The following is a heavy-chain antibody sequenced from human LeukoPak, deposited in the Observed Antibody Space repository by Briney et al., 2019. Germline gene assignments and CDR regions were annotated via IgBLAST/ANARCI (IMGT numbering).Heavy chain of an antibody. Sequence: SETLSLTCAVYGGSFSGYYWSWIRQPPGKGLEWIGEINHSGSTNYNPSLKSRVTISVGTSKNQFSLKLSSVTAADTAVYYCARDFNDAFDIWGQGTMVTVSS. CDR1: GGSFSGYY. CDR3: ARDFNDAFDI. CDR2: INHSGST. J-gene: IGHJ3*02. V-gene: IGHV4-34*01.